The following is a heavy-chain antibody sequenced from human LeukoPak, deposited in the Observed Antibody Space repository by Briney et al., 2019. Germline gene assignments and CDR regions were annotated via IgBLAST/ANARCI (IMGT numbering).Heavy chain of an antibody. CDR2: ISWNSGSI. V-gene: IGHV3-9*01. CDR3: AKDMGGSYPLGLDY. D-gene: IGHD1-26*01. J-gene: IGHJ4*02. Sequence: GGSLRLSCAASGFTFDDYAMHRVRQAPGKGLEWVSGISWNSGSIGYADSVKGRFTISRDNAKNSLYLQMNSLRAEDTALYYCAKDMGGSYPLGLDYWGQGTLVTVSS. CDR1: GFTFDDYA.